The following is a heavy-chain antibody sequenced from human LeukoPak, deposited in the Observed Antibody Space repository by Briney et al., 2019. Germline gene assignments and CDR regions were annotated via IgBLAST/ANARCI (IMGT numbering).Heavy chain of an antibody. Sequence: KSSETLSLTCTVSGGSISSYYGSWIRQPAGKGLEWIGRIYTSRRTNYNPSLKSRVTMSVDTSKNQFSLKLSSVPAADTAVYYCARDGDDCSGGSCYRRPGEFDPWGQGTLVTVSS. CDR1: GGSISSYY. CDR2: IYTSRRT. J-gene: IGHJ5*02. CDR3: ARDGDDCSGGSCYRRPGEFDP. V-gene: IGHV4-4*07. D-gene: IGHD2-15*01.